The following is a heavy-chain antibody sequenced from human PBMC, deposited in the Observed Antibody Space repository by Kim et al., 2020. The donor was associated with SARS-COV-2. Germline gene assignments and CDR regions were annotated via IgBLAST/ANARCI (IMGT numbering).Heavy chain of an antibody. CDR1: GFTFSSHW. V-gene: IGHV3-74*01. D-gene: IGHD6-19*01. CDR2: INSDGSTI. CDR3: ARRQFTSGWYYFDY. J-gene: IGHJ4*02. Sequence: GGSLRLSCAAAGFTFSSHWMHWVRQAPGKGLVLVSRINSDGSTISYADSVKGRFTISRDNAKNTLYLQMNSLRAEDTAVYYCARRQFTSGWYYFDYWGQGTLVTVPS.